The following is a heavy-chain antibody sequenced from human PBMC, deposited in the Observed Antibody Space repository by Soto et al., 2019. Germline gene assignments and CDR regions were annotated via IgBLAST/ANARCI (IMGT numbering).Heavy chain of an antibody. CDR1: GESVIDYY. D-gene: IGHD3-22*01. Sequence: WETLSLPCAVSGESVIDYYWSWIRQPPGKGLEWIGHIYYTGSTNYNPSLRSRVTMSQDTSKNQFSLRLASVTAADTAVYYCARSGYYGFVYWGQGALVTVSS. CDR2: IYYTGST. J-gene: IGHJ4*02. V-gene: IGHV4-59*02. CDR3: ARSGYYGFVY.